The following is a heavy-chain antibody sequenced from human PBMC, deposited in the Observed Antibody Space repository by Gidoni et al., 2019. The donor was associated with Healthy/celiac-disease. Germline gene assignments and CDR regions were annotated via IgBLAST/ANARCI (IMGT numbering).Heavy chain of an antibody. CDR3: ARRGGSYFFDY. D-gene: IGHD1-26*01. J-gene: IGHJ4*02. CDR2: INHSGST. V-gene: IGHV4-34*01. CDR1: GGSFSGYY. Sequence: QVQLQQWGAGLLKPSSTLSLTCAVYGGSFSGYYWSWIRQPPGKGLEWIGEINHSGSTNYNPSLKSRVTISVDTSKNQFSLKLSAVTAADTAVYYCARRGGSYFFDYWGQGTLVTVSS.